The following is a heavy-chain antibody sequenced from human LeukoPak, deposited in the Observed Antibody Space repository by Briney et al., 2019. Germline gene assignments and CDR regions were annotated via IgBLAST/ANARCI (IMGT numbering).Heavy chain of an antibody. CDR1: GYTFTSYG. V-gene: IGHV1-18*01. CDR3: ARDHFPAGTKGPFYGMDV. D-gene: IGHD6-13*01. J-gene: IGHJ6*02. CDR2: NSDYNGNT. Sequence: ASVKVSCKASGYTFTSYGISWVRQAPGQGLEWMGWNSDYNGNTKYAQKLQGRVTLTTDTSTSTAYMDLRSLRSDDTDVYYCARDHFPAGTKGPFYGMDVWGQGTTVTVSS.